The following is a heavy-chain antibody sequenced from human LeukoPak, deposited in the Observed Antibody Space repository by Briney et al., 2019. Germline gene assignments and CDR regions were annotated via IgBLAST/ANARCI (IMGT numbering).Heavy chain of an antibody. V-gene: IGHV3-23*01. CDR2: ISGSGGST. Sequence: GGSLRLSCAASGFTFSSYAMSWVRQAPGKGLEWVSAISGSGGSTYYADSVKGRFTISRDNSKNTLYLQMNSLRAEDTGVYYCVRAQISIFSSGDALDVWGQGTVVTVSS. CDR3: VRAQISIFSSGDALDV. CDR1: GFTFSSYA. J-gene: IGHJ3*01.